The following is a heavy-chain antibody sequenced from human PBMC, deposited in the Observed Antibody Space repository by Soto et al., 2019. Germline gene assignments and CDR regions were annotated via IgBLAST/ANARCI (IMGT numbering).Heavy chain of an antibody. CDR2: ISGSGGST. CDR1: GFTFSSYA. D-gene: IGHD6-6*01. J-gene: IGHJ6*03. CDR3: AKAASSSVYYYYMDV. Sequence: GGSLRLSCAASGFTFSSYAMSWVRQAAGKGLEWVSVISGSGGSTDYADSVKGRFTISRDNSKNTVYLQMNSLRDEDTAVYYCAKAASSSVYYYYMDVWGKGTTVTVSS. V-gene: IGHV3-23*01.